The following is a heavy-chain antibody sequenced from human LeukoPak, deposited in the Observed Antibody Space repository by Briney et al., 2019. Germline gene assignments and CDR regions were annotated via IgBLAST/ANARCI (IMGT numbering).Heavy chain of an antibody. CDR3: ARQGRRDGYNFPREVKYFDL. D-gene: IGHD5-24*01. CDR2: IYYSGST. CDR1: GGSFSSYY. Sequence: SETLSLTCAVYGGSFSSYYWSWIRQPPGKGLEWIGYIYYSGSTNYNPSLKSRVTISVDTSKNQFSLKLSSVTAADTAVYYCARQGRRDGYNFPREVKYFDLWGRGTLVTVSS. V-gene: IGHV4-59*08. J-gene: IGHJ2*01.